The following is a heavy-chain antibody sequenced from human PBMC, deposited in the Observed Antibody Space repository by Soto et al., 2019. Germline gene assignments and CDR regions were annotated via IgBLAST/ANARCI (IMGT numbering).Heavy chain of an antibody. CDR2: ISYDGSNK. D-gene: IGHD3-10*01. CDR3: AKDWRESLPGDAFDI. CDR1: GFTFSSYG. J-gene: IGHJ3*02. Sequence: PGGSLRLSCAASGFTFSSYGMHWVRQAPGKGLEWVAVISYDGSNKYYADSVKGRFTISRDNSKNTLYLQMNSLRVEDAAVYYCAKDWRESLPGDAFDIWGQGTMVTVSS. V-gene: IGHV3-30*18.